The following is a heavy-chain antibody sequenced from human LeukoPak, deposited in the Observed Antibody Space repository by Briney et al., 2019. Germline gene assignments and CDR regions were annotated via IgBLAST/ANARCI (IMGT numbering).Heavy chain of an antibody. J-gene: IGHJ6*03. CDR3: ARGLWQLAMDV. Sequence: SETLSLTCTVSGGSISSYYWSWIRQPPGKGLEWIGYIYYSGSTNYNPSLKSRVTISVDTSKNQFSLKLSSVTAADTAVYYCARGLWQLAMDVWGKGTTVTVSS. D-gene: IGHD6-6*01. CDR2: IYYSGST. V-gene: IGHV4-59*01. CDR1: GGSISSYY.